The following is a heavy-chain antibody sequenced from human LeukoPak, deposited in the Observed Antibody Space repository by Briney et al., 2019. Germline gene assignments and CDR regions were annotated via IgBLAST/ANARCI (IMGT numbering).Heavy chain of an antibody. Sequence: SVKVSCTASGYTFTSYGISWVRQAPGQGLEWMGGIIPIFGTANYAQKFQGRVTITADESTSTAYMELSSLRSEDTAVYYCASLIAGAVGYWGQGTLVTVSS. D-gene: IGHD3-16*02. J-gene: IGHJ4*02. CDR3: ASLIAGAVGY. CDR1: GYTFTSYG. V-gene: IGHV1-69*13. CDR2: IIPIFGTA.